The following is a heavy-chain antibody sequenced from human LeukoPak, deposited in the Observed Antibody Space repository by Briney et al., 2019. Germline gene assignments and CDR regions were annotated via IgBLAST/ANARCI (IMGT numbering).Heavy chain of an antibody. J-gene: IGHJ4*02. CDR3: AREEFLVVDY. Sequence: PSETLSLTCTVSGVSISSSNSYWGWIRQPPGKGLEWIGSIYYSGSTYYNPSLKSRVTISVDTSENQFSLKLSSVTAADTAVYYWAREEFLVVDYGARETRVTVSS. V-gene: IGHV4-39*07. CDR2: IYYSGST. D-gene: IGHD2-8*02. CDR1: GVSISSSNSY.